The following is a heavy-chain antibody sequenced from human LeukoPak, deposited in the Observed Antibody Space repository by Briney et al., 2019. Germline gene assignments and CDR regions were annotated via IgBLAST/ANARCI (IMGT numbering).Heavy chain of an antibody. J-gene: IGHJ4*02. CDR2: IYYSGST. V-gene: IGHV4-59*01. CDR3: ARENSSGWIDY. D-gene: IGHD6-19*01. CDR1: VGSISSYY. Sequence: SETLSLTCTVSVGSISSYYWSWIRQPPGKGLEWIGYIYYSGSTNYNPSLKSRVTISLDTSKNQFSLKLSSVTAADTAVYYCARENSSGWIDYWGQGTLVTVSS.